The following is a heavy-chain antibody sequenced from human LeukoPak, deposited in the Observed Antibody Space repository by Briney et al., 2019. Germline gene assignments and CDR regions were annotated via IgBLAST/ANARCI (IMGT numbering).Heavy chain of an antibody. V-gene: IGHV3-30*04. D-gene: IGHD5-24*01. CDR2: LPFDASGT. Sequence: GGSLRLSCAASGFIFSSYAMSWVRQAPGKGLEWVAGLPFDASGTNYADSVKGRFTISRDNSKNTLYLQMHSLRPEDTAVYFCARDLQEISSFYFDYWGQGSLVTVSS. J-gene: IGHJ4*02. CDR3: ARDLQEISSFYFDY. CDR1: GFIFSSYA.